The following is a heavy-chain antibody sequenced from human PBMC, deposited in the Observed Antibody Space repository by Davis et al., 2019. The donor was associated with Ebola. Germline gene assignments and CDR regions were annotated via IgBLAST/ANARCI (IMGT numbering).Heavy chain of an antibody. CDR2: INPNSGGT. CDR3: ARVGGFLCGGDCYSSWFDP. Sequence: ASVPVSCKASGYTFTGNYMHWVRQAPGQGLEWMGWINPNSGGTNYAQKFQGWVTMTRDTSISTAYMELSRLRSDHTAVYYCARVGGFLCGGDCYSSWFDPWGQGTLVTVSS. D-gene: IGHD2-21*02. CDR1: GYTFTGNY. V-gene: IGHV1-2*04. J-gene: IGHJ5*02.